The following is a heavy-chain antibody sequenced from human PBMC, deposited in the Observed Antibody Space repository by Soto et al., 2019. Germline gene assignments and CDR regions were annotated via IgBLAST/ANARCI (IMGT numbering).Heavy chain of an antibody. CDR3: ARGYIAAAGIDY. Sequence: PGGSLRLPCAASGFTVSINYMSWVRQAPGKGLEWVSVIYSGGSTYYADSVKGRFTISRDNSKNTLYLQMNSLRAEDTAVYYCARGYIAAAGIDYWGQGTLVTVSS. D-gene: IGHD6-13*01. J-gene: IGHJ4*02. CDR1: GFTVSINY. V-gene: IGHV3-53*01. CDR2: IYSGGST.